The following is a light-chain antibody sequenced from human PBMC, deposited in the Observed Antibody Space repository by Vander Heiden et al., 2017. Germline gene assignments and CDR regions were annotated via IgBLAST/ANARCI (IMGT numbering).Light chain of an antibody. CDR3: QQYNAYPWA. CDR2: KAS. V-gene: IGKV1-5*03. CDR1: QTFSVW. J-gene: IGKJ1*01. Sequence: DIQMTQSPSTLSASVGDRVTITCRPSQTFSVWLAWYQQKPGKAPKLLINKASILERGVPSRFSGSGSGTEFTLTISSLQPDDCATYYCQQYNAYPWAFGQGTKVEIK.